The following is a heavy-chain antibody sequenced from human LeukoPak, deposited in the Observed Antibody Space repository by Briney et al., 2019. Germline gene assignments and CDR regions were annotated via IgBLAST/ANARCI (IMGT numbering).Heavy chain of an antibody. D-gene: IGHD2-15*01. V-gene: IGHV3-30*04. Sequence: PGRSLRLSCAASGFTFSSYAMHWVRQAPGKGLEWVAVISYDGSNKYYADSVKGRFTISRDNSKNTLYLQMNSLRAEDTAVYYCAKDRSGGIAADWFDPWGQGTLVTVSS. CDR2: ISYDGSNK. CDR3: AKDRSGGIAADWFDP. J-gene: IGHJ5*02. CDR1: GFTFSSYA.